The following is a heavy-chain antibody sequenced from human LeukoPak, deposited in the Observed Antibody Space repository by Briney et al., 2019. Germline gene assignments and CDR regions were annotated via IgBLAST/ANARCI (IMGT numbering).Heavy chain of an antibody. Sequence: SETLSLTCTVSGGSISSSSYYWGWIRQPPGKGLECIGSIYYSGSTYYNPSLKSRVTISVDTSKNQFSLKLSSVTAADTAVYYCASPQICSGGSCYGYDFDYWGQGTLVTVSS. CDR2: IYYSGST. J-gene: IGHJ4*02. V-gene: IGHV4-39*01. D-gene: IGHD2-15*01. CDR1: GGSISSSSYY. CDR3: ASPQICSGGSCYGYDFDY.